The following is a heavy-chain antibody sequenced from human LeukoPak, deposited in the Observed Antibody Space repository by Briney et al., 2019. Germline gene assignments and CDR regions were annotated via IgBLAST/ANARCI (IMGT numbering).Heavy chain of an antibody. CDR3: ATRGNYSYTRWNSYDAFNI. CDR2: VGHSGSA. Sequence: SETLSLTCAVSGGSFSAYFWRWIRQPPGKGLEWIGDVGHSGSADYNPSLKSRVTISADPSKSQFSLKLTSVPAADTAVYYCATRGNYSYTRWNSYDAFNIWGQGTMVTVSS. V-gene: IGHV4-34*01. CDR1: GGSFSAYF. J-gene: IGHJ3*02. D-gene: IGHD3-22*01.